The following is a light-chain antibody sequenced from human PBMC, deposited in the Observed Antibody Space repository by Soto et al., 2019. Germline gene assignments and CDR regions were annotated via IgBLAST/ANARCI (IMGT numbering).Light chain of an antibody. CDR3: SSYTISNTLPFV. CDR2: EVT. V-gene: IGLV2-14*01. CDR1: RRDVGGYNY. Sequence: QSVLTQPASVSGSPGQSITISCTGTRRDVGGYNYVSWYQQYPGKSPKLLIYEVTHRPSGVSNRFSGSKSGNTASLTISGLQAEEEADYYCSSYTISNTLPFVFGTGTQLTVL. J-gene: IGLJ1*01.